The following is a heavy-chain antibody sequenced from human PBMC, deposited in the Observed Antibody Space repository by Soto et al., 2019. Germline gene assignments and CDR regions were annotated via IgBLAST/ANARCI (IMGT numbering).Heavy chain of an antibody. D-gene: IGHD4-17*01. V-gene: IGHV3-23*01. J-gene: IGHJ3*02. CDR2: ISGSGGST. CDR1: GFTFSSYA. Sequence: GGSLRLSCAASGFTFSSYAMSWVRQAPGKGLEWVSAISGSGGSTYYADSVKGRFTISRDNSKNTLYLQMNSLRAEDTAVYYCALIPPTVTFISEGYAFDIWGQGTMVTVSS. CDR3: ALIPPTVTFISEGYAFDI.